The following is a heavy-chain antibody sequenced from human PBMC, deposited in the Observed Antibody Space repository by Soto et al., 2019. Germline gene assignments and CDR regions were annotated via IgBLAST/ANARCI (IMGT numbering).Heavy chain of an antibody. V-gene: IGHV4-30-4*01. CDR2: IYYGGST. CDR3: ASARYCLSGECFPNWFDH. J-gene: IGHJ5*02. D-gene: IGHD2-8*01. Sequence: SETLSLTCSVSGASVTSPEHYWTWIRQSPGKGLEWIGYIYYGGSTVYNPSLKGRSTVSLDTSKNQFSLNLTSVTAADTAVYFCASARYCLSGECFPNWFDHWGQGTLVTVSS. CDR1: GASVTSPEHY.